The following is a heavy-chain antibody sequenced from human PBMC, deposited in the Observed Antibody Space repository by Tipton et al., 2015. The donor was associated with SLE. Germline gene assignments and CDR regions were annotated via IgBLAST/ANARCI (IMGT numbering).Heavy chain of an antibody. Sequence: TLSLTCTVSGGSISSSSYYWGWIRQPPGKGLEWIGSIYYSGSTYYNPSLKSRVTISVDTSKNQFSLKLSPVTAADTAVYYCATGERIMITFGGVIGNWFDPWGQGTLVTVSS. CDR3: ATGERIMITFGGVIGNWFDP. D-gene: IGHD3-16*02. J-gene: IGHJ5*02. V-gene: IGHV4-39*01. CDR1: GGSISSSSYY. CDR2: IYYSGST.